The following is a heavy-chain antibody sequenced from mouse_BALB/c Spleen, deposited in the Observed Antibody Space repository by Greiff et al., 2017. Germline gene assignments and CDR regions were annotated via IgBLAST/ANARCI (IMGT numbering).Heavy chain of an antibody. CDR1: GFTFSSYA. V-gene: IGHV5-6-5*01. Sequence: EVKLQESGGGLVKPGGSLKLSCAASGFTFSSYAMSWVRQTPEKRLEWVASISSGGSTYYPDSVKGRFTISRDNARNILYLQMSSLRSEDTAMYYCARGRFITTVVATDYYAMDYWGQGTSVTVSS. J-gene: IGHJ4*01. D-gene: IGHD1-1*01. CDR2: ISSGGST. CDR3: ARGRFITTVVATDYYAMDY.